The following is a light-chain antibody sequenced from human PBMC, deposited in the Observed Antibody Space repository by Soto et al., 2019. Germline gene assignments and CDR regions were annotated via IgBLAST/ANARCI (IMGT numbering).Light chain of an antibody. CDR2: AAS. V-gene: IGKV1-6*01. Sequence: AIQLTQPPSSLSASVGDRVTITCRASQGNRNDLGWYPQKPGKAPKLLINAASSLQRGVPSRFSGCASGTDFTLTISSLQLEDFATYSGIQAYSYPWPSGQGTKVDIK. J-gene: IGKJ1*01. CDR1: QGNRND. CDR3: IQAYSYPWP.